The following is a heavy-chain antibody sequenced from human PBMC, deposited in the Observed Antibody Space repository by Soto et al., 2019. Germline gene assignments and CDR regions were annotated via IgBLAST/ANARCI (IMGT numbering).Heavy chain of an antibody. Sequence: GESLKLSCKGSGYSFTSYWIGWVRQMPGKGLEWMGIIYPGDSDTRYSPSFQGQVTISADKSISTAYLQWSSLKASDTAMYYCASGYCSGGSCYSGMDVWGQGTTVTVSS. V-gene: IGHV5-51*01. CDR2: IYPGDSDT. D-gene: IGHD2-15*01. CDR1: GYSFTSYW. CDR3: ASGYCSGGSCYSGMDV. J-gene: IGHJ6*02.